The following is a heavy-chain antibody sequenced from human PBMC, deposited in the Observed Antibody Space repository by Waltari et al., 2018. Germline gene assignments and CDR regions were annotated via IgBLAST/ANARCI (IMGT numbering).Heavy chain of an antibody. D-gene: IGHD6-13*01. CDR1: GFTFSSYA. CDR3: AKDLASSSWYRDAFDI. V-gene: IGHV3-23*03. J-gene: IGHJ3*02. CDR2: IYSGGST. Sequence: EVQLLESGGGLVQPGGSLRLSCADSGFTFSSYAMSWVRQAPGKGLEWVLVIYSGGSTYDADSVKGRFTISRDNSKNTLYLQMNSLRAEDTAVYYCAKDLASSSWYRDAFDIWGQGTMVTVSS.